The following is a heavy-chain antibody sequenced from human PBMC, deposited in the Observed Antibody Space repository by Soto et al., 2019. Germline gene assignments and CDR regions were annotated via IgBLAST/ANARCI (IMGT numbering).Heavy chain of an antibody. CDR2: IIPLFGTT. D-gene: IGHD6-13*01. CDR1: GGTFSTYL. Sequence: QVQLVQSGAEVRMPGSSVKVSCKASGGTFSTYLINWVRQAPGQGLEWMGGIIPLFGTTNYAQKFKGRVTITADESTSTAYMELSSLRAEDAAEYYCARGATHGSSWYFWFDPWGQGTLVTVSS. J-gene: IGHJ5*02. CDR3: ARGATHGSSWYFWFDP. V-gene: IGHV1-69*01.